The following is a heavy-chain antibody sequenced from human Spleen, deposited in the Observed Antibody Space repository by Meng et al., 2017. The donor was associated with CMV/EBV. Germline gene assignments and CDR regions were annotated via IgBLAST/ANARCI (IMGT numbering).Heavy chain of an antibody. V-gene: IGHV1-8*03. Sequence: KAYGYNFSSNDINWVRQASGQGLEWVAWINPNTGNTAYTQNFQGRVTLTRDTSTNTAYMELSSLRSEDTAMYYCARVMSYGLYYFDYWGQGTLVTVSS. J-gene: IGHJ4*02. D-gene: IGHD3-16*02. CDR1: GYNFSSND. CDR3: ARVMSYGLYYFDY. CDR2: INPNTGNT.